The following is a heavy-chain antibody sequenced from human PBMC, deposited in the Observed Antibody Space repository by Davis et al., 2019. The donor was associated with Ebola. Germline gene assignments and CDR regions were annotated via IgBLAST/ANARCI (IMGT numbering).Heavy chain of an antibody. V-gene: IGHV3-74*01. CDR2: ISPDGGRA. CDR1: GFTFSSYW. CDR3: ARDFDKVRT. D-gene: IGHD1-1*01. J-gene: IGHJ4*02. Sequence: GESLKISCAASGFTFSSYWIHWVRQAPGKGLVWVSRISPDGGRAGYADSVRGRFTISRDNAKNTLYLQMNSLRAEDTAVYYCARDFDKVRTWGQGTLVTVSS.